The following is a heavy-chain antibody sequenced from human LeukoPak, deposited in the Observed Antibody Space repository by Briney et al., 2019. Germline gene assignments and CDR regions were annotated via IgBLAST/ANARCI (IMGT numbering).Heavy chain of an antibody. CDR2: TSYDGTNK. CDR3: AKRGVVIRVFLVGFHKEAYYFDS. J-gene: IGHJ4*02. D-gene: IGHD3-10*01. V-gene: IGHV3-30*18. CDR1: GFTFSDHV. Sequence: GGSLRLSCAASGFTFSDHVMHWVRQAPGKGLEWVAGTSYDGTNKYEADSVKGRFIISRDNPKNTLYLQMNSLRAEDTAVYFCAKRGVVIRVFLVGFHKEAYYFDSWGQGALVTVSS.